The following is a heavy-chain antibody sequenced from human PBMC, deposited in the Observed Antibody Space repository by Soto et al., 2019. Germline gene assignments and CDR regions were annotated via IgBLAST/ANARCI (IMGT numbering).Heavy chain of an antibody. CDR1: GFTFSSYA. CDR3: AKSLIVVVPAYIAYLDY. CDR2: ISGSGGST. Sequence: GGSLRLSCAASGFTFSSYAMSWVRQAPGKGLEWVSAISGSGGSTYYADSVKGRFTISRDNSKNTLYLQMNSLRAEDTAVYYCAKSLIVVVPAYIAYLDYWGQGTLVTVSS. V-gene: IGHV3-23*01. D-gene: IGHD2-2*01. J-gene: IGHJ4*02.